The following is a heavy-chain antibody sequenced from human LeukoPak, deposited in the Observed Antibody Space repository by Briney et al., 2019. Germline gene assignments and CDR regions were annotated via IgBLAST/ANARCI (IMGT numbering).Heavy chain of an antibody. CDR1: GFTFSSYG. J-gene: IGHJ4*02. D-gene: IGHD5-12*01. CDR3: ARVGFQVPGYPHFDY. Sequence: PGGSLRLSCAASGFTFSSYGMSWVRQAPGKGLEWVSYISSSGSTIYYADSVKGRFTISRDNAKNSLYLQMNSLRAEDTAVYYCARVGFQVPGYPHFDYWGQGTLVTVSS. CDR2: ISSSGSTI. V-gene: IGHV3-48*04.